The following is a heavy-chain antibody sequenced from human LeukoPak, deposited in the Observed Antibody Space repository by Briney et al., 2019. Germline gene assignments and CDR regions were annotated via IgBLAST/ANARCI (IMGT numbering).Heavy chain of an antibody. Sequence: PSQTLSLTCTVSGGSINSGSYYWSWIRQPAGKGLEWIGRIYTSGSTNYNPSLKSRVTISVDTSKNQFSLKLSSVTAEDTAVYYCASLQTSWYTGYYFDYWGQGTLVTVSS. V-gene: IGHV4-61*02. CDR3: ASLQTSWYTGYYFDY. CDR2: IYTSGST. J-gene: IGHJ4*02. D-gene: IGHD1-26*01. CDR1: GGSINSGSYY.